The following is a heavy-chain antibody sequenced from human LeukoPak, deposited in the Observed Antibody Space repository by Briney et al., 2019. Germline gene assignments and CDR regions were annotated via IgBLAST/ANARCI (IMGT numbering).Heavy chain of an antibody. CDR3: ARDSFYYGSGSHNYFDY. J-gene: IGHJ4*02. V-gene: IGHV3-48*02. Sequence: GGSLRLSCAASGFTFSSYSMNWVRQAPGKGLEWVSYISSSGSTIYYADSVKGRFTISRDNAKNSLYLQMNSLRDEDTAVYFCARDSFYYGSGSHNYFDYWGQGTLVTVSS. CDR1: GFTFSSYS. CDR2: ISSSGSTI. D-gene: IGHD3-10*01.